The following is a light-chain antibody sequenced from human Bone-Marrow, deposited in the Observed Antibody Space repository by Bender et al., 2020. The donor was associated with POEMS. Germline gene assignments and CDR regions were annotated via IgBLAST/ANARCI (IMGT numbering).Light chain of an antibody. J-gene: IGLJ3*02. CDR1: SSNIGAGYD. V-gene: IGLV1-40*01. Sequence: QSVLTQPPSVSGAPGQRVTTSCTGSSSNIGAGYDVHWYQQLPGTAPKLLIYGNSNRPSGVPDRFSGSKSGTSASLAITGLRAEDEADYYCQSYDSRLSGSGVFGGGTKLTVL. CDR2: GNS. CDR3: QSYDSRLSGSGV.